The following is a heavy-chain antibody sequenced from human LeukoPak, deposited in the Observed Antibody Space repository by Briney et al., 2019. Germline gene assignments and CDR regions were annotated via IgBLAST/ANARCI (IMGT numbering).Heavy chain of an antibody. D-gene: IGHD6-13*01. CDR2: ISSSSSYI. V-gene: IGHV3-21*04. J-gene: IGHJ4*02. Sequence: GGSLRLSCAASGFTFSSYSMNWVRQAPGKGLEWVSSISSSSSYIYYAGSVKGRFTISRDNSKNTLYLQMNSLRAEDTAVYYCAKVGAGSSWYWFDYWGQGTLVTVSS. CDR1: GFTFSSYS. CDR3: AKVGAGSSWYWFDY.